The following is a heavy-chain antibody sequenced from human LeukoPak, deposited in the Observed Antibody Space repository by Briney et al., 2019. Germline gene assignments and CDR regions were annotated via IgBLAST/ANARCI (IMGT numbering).Heavy chain of an antibody. V-gene: IGHV3-23*01. Sequence: GGSLRLSCAASGFTFSSYAMSWVRQAPGKGLEWVSAISGSGGSTYYADSVKGRFTISRDNSKNMLYLQMNSLRADDTAIYYCARIGLTTSNFDYWDQGTLVTVSS. J-gene: IGHJ4*02. D-gene: IGHD3-3*01. CDR1: GFTFSSYA. CDR2: ISGSGGST. CDR3: ARIGLTTSNFDY.